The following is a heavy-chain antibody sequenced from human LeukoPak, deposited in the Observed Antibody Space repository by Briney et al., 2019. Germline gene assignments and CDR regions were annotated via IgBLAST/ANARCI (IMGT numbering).Heavy chain of an antibody. CDR1: GFTFSSYS. J-gene: IGHJ4*02. Sequence: GGSLRLSCAASGFTFSSYSMNWVRQAPGKGLEWVSAISGSGGSTYYADSVKGRFTISRDNSKNTLYLQMNSLRAEDTAVYYCATVVRGVDSDYWGQGTLVTVSS. CDR2: ISGSGGST. V-gene: IGHV3-23*01. CDR3: ATVVRGVDSDY. D-gene: IGHD3-10*01.